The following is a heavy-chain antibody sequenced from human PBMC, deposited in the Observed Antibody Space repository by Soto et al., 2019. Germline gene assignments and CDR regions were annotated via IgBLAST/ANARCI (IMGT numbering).Heavy chain of an antibody. J-gene: IGHJ3*02. D-gene: IGHD2-15*01. V-gene: IGHV5-51*01. CDR1: GYSFTSYW. CDR3: ARQCSGGSCAKAFDI. Sequence: GESLNISCKGSGYSFTSYWIGWVRQMPGKGLEWMGIIYPGDSDTRYSPSFQGQVTISADKSISTAYLQWSSLKASDTAMYYCARQCSGGSCAKAFDIWGQGTMVTVSS. CDR2: IYPGDSDT.